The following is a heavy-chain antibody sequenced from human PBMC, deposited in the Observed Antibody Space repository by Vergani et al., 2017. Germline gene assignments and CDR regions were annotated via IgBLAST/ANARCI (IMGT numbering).Heavy chain of an antibody. D-gene: IGHD3-10*01. J-gene: IGHJ6*02. Sequence: QVQLRESGPGLVKPSETLSLTCDVSDSSIMTNPYWGWFRQSPGKGLEWIGCIHHSGDTHYNSSLKSRVSISIVSSSKFSLSLTSVTAADTAIYYCAIHRGSGGFFPSSYFYGMDVWGHGTTVTVSS. CDR3: AIHRGSGGFFPSSYFYGMDV. CDR2: IHHSGDT. V-gene: IGHV4-38-2*01. CDR1: DSSIMTNPY.